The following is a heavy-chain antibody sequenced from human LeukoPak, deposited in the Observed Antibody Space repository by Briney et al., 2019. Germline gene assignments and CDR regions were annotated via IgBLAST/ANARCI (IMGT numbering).Heavy chain of an antibody. CDR3: AKDLGGSYPIFDY. J-gene: IGHJ4*02. D-gene: IGHD1-26*01. CDR2: ISYDGSNK. Sequence: GGSLRLSCAASGFTFSSYGMHWVRQAPGKGLEWVAVISYDGSNKYYADSVKGRFTISRDNSKNTLYLQMNSLRAEDTAVYYCAKDLGGSYPIFDYWGQETLVTVSS. V-gene: IGHV3-30*18. CDR1: GFTFSSYG.